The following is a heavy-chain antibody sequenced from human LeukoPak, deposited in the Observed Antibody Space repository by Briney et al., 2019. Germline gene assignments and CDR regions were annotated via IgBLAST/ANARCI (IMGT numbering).Heavy chain of an antibody. CDR2: IYYSGST. V-gene: IGHV4-30-4*08. CDR3: ARALNFWSGWYYYMDV. Sequence: SETLSLTCSVSGGSISSGDYYWSWIRQPPGKGLEWIGYIYYSGSTYYNPSLKSRVTTSVDTSKNQFSLKLSSVTAADTAVYYCARALNFWSGWYYYMDVWGKGTTVTVSS. D-gene: IGHD3-3*01. J-gene: IGHJ6*03. CDR1: GGSISSGDYY.